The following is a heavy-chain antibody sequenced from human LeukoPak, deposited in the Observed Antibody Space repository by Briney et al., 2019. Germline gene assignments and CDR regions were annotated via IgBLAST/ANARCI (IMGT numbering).Heavy chain of an antibody. J-gene: IGHJ4*02. V-gene: IGHV3-23*01. CDR3: ARTPQKYCSSTTCYPDY. CDR2: ISGSGDTT. Sequence: PGGSLRLSCAASGFTFSSYAMSWVRLAPGKGLEWVSTISGSGDTTYYADSVRGRFTISRDNSNNTLYLQMNSLRAENTAPYYCARTPQKYCSSTTCYPDYWGQGTLVTVSS. CDR1: GFTFSSYA. D-gene: IGHD2-2*01.